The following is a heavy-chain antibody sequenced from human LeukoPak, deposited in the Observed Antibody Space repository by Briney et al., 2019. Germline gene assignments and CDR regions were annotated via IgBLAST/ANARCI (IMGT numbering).Heavy chain of an antibody. CDR3: VRGSSGSDYFDY. V-gene: IGHV3-66*01. CDR2: IYNGGAT. Sequence: GGSLRLSCVASGFTVSSKYMSWVRRAPGKGLEWVSIIYNGGATYYADSVRGRFTISRDNSKNTLYLQMNNLRAEDTAVYSCVRGSSGSDYFDYWGQGTLVTVSS. CDR1: GFTVSSKY. D-gene: IGHD1-26*01. J-gene: IGHJ4*02.